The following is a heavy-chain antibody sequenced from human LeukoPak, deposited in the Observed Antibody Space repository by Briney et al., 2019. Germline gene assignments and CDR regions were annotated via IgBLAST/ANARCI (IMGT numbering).Heavy chain of an antibody. CDR2: TYYRSKWYN. CDR3: ARDNGAYGSAVYFDH. V-gene: IGHV6-1*01. D-gene: IGHD6-19*01. J-gene: IGHJ4*02. CDR1: GDSVSSNSAA. Sequence: SQTLSLTCAISGDSVSSNSAAWNWIRQSPSRGLEWLGRTYYRSKWYNDYAVSVKSRITINPDTSKNQFSLQLNSVTPEDTAMFYCARDNGAYGSAVYFDHWGQGTLVTVSS.